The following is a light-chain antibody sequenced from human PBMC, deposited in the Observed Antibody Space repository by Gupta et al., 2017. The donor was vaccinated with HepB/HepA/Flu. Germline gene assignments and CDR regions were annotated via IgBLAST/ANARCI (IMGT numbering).Light chain of an antibody. CDR3: QQDDHCPVT. CDR1: QGISHF. Sequence: DIQMTQSPSSLSASIGDRVSITCQASQGISHFLTWYQQKPGQAPRVLIYDASTLETGVSPNFSGSGSGTNFTFTITSLQPEDVATYYCQQDDHCPVTFGGGTKVDIK. J-gene: IGKJ4*01. CDR2: DAS. V-gene: IGKV1-33*01.